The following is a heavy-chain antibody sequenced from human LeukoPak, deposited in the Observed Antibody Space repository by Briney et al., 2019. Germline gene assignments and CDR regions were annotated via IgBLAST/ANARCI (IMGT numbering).Heavy chain of an antibody. CDR1: GFTFSKYW. V-gene: IGHV3-7*01. CDR2: IKQDGSQK. J-gene: IGHJ3*02. CDR3: ARDADIGVASADMWYDGYDM. D-gene: IGHD2-2*01. Sequence: GGSLRLSCAASGFTFSKYWMTWVRQAPGKGLEWVANIKQDGSQKSYADSVKGRFTISRDNTKNSGYLQMSSLRAEDTAVYYCARDADIGVASADMWYDGYDMWGQGTMVTVSS.